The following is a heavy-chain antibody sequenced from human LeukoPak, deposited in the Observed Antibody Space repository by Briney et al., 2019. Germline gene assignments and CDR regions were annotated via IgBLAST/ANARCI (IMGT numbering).Heavy chain of an antibody. CDR2: IYYTGST. V-gene: IGHV4-59*01. CDR1: GASISSYY. J-gene: IGHJ3*01. CDR3: AHGFSSGWYGLDF. D-gene: IGHD6-19*01. Sequence: SETLSLTCTVSGASISSYYWSWIRQPPGKGLEWIGYIYYTGSTNYNPSLESRVTISLDTSKNQFSLKLSSVTAADTAVYYCAHGFSSGWYGLDFWGQGRMVTVSS.